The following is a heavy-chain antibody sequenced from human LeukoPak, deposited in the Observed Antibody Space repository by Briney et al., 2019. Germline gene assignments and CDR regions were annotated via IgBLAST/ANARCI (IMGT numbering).Heavy chain of an antibody. V-gene: IGHV1-69*01. J-gene: IGHJ4*02. CDR2: IIPIFGTA. D-gene: IGHD5-24*01. CDR1: GGTFSSYA. CDR3: ARDKWLQSEGYFDY. Sequence: ASVKVSCKASGGTFSSYAISWVRQAPGQGLEWMGGIIPIFGTANYAQKFQGRVTITADESTSTAYMELSSLRSEDTAVYYCARDKWLQSEGYFDYWGQGTLVTVSS.